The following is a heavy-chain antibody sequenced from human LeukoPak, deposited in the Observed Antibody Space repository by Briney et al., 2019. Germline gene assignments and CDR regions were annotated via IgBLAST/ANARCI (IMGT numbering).Heavy chain of an antibody. D-gene: IGHD5-24*01. CDR2: INAVNGDT. Sequence: ASVKVSCKASGYTFTSYAIQWVRQAPGQRFEWMGWINAVNGDTKYSQRFQGRVTITRDTSASTAYMELSSLRSEDTAVYYCARDVWVATILIYYYYGMDVWGQGTTVTVSS. V-gene: IGHV1-3*01. J-gene: IGHJ6*02. CDR1: GYTFTSYA. CDR3: ARDVWVATILIYYYYGMDV.